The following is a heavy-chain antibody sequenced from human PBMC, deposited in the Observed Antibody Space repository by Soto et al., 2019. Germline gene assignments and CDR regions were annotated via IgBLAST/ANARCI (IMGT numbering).Heavy chain of an antibody. D-gene: IGHD6-25*01. CDR2: TYSGGST. V-gene: IGHV3-66*01. CDR3: ARAPSWTAGPFDY. CDR1: GFTFSSNY. Sequence: PGGSLRLSCAACGFTFSSNYMSWVRQAPGKGPEWVSVTYSGGSTYYADSVKGRFTISRDNSKNTLYLQMNSLRAEDTAVYYCARAPSWTAGPFDYWGQGTLVTVSS. J-gene: IGHJ4*02.